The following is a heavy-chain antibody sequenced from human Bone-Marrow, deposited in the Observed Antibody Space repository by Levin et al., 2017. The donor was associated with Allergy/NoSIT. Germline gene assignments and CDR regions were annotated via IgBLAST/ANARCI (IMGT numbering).Heavy chain of an antibody. D-gene: IGHD2-2*01. J-gene: IGHJ5*02. CDR3: AKGSGSHAVVVPNWFDP. CDR1: GFTFSSYA. Sequence: ETLSLTCAASGFTFSSYAMSWVRQAPGKGLEWVSAISGSGGSTYYADSVKGRFTISRDNSKNTLYLQMNSLRAEDTAVYYCAKGSGSHAVVVPNWFDPWGQGTLVTVSS. V-gene: IGHV3-23*01. CDR2: ISGSGGST.